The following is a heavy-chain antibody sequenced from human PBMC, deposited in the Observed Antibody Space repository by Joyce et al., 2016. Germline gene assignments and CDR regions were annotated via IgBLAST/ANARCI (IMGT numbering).Heavy chain of an antibody. CDR3: ARISDYYDSSGYYGPFDI. Sequence: QVTLKESGPALVKPTETLTLTCTVSGFAFRNARMGVSWIRQPPGKALEWLAHIFSNAEKSYTTSLKNRLTISKDTSKSQVVLTMPNLDPADTATYYCARISDYYDSSGYYGPFDIWGQGTRVTVSS. CDR1: GFAFRNARMG. CDR2: IFSNAEK. D-gene: IGHD3-22*01. V-gene: IGHV2-26*01. J-gene: IGHJ3*02.